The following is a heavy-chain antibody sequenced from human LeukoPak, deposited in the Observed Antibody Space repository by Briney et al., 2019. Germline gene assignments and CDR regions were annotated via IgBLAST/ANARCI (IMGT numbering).Heavy chain of an antibody. CDR2: ISTYNGNT. CDR1: GYTFTSYG. V-gene: IGHV1-18*01. Sequence: ASVKVSCKASGYTFTSYGISWVRQAPGQGLEWMGWISTYNGNTNYAQELQGRVTMTTDTSTSTAYMELRSLRSDDTAVYYCARDPPPSYGHLGFDYWGQGTLVTVSS. J-gene: IGHJ4*02. CDR3: ARDPPPSYGHLGFDY. D-gene: IGHD5-18*01.